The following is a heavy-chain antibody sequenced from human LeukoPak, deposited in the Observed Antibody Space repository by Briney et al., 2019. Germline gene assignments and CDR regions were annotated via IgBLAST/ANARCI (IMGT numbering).Heavy chain of an antibody. CDR3: ARSMVRGVIPPLYD. J-gene: IGHJ4*02. CDR2: IYSDGST. Sequence: GGSLRLSCAASRFTVSSKYMSWVRQAPGKGLEWVSIIYSDGSTYYADSVKGRFTISRDNSKKTLYLQMNSLRAEDTAVYYCARSMVRGVIPPLYDWGQGTLVTVSS. V-gene: IGHV3-66*01. CDR1: RFTVSSKY. D-gene: IGHD3-10*01.